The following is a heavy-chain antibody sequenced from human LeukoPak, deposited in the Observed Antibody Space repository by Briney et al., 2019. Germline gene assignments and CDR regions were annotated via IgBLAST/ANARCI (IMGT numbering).Heavy chain of an antibody. CDR3: ARGMYSSSWLSKHYYYYYGMDV. V-gene: IGHV1-2*04. D-gene: IGHD6-13*01. CDR1: GYTFTGYY. J-gene: IGHJ6*02. Sequence: ASVKLSCKASGYTFTGYYMHWVRQAPGQGLEWMGWINPNSGGTNYAQKFQGWVTMTRDTSISTAYMELSRLRSDDTAVYYCARGMYSSSWLSKHYYYYYGMDVWGQGTTVTVSS. CDR2: INPNSGGT.